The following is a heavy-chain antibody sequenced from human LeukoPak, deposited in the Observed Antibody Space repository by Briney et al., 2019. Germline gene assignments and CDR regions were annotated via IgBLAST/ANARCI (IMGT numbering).Heavy chain of an antibody. Sequence: ASVKVSCKASGYTFTSYYMHWVRQAPGQGLEWMGIINPSGGSTSYAQKFQGRVTMTRDTSTSTVYMELSSLRSEVTAVYYCARGGGGRYSSGWYDDAFDIWGQGTMVTVSS. CDR2: INPSGGST. CDR3: ARGGGGRYSSGWYDDAFDI. V-gene: IGHV1-46*01. CDR1: GYTFTSYY. D-gene: IGHD6-19*01. J-gene: IGHJ3*02.